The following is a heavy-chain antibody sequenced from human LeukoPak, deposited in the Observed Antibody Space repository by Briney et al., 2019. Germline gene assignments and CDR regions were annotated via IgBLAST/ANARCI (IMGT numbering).Heavy chain of an antibody. J-gene: IGHJ3*02. Sequence: PGGSLRLSCTASGFTFGGYAMSWVRQAPGKGLEWIGFIRSNTYGGTTEHAASVKGRFTISRDDSKSIAYLQTNSLKTEDTAVYYCTRPPTTVTTSVWAFDIWGQGTMVTVSS. CDR3: TRPPTTVTTSVWAFDI. V-gene: IGHV3-49*04. CDR2: IRSNTYGGTT. D-gene: IGHD4-17*01. CDR1: GFTFGGYA.